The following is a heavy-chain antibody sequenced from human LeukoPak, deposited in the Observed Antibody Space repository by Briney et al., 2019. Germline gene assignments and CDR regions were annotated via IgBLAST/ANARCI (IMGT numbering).Heavy chain of an antibody. CDR3: AKDTGPNWNDAFDI. Sequence: GGSLRLSCAASGFTFSSYAMTWLRQAPGKGLEWVSSISGSGGTTNYADSVKGRFTISRDNSKNTLYLQMNSLRAEDTAVYYCAKDTGPNWNDAFDIWGQGTMVTVSS. J-gene: IGHJ3*02. D-gene: IGHD1-20*01. CDR1: GFTFSSYA. CDR2: ISGSGGTT. V-gene: IGHV3-23*01.